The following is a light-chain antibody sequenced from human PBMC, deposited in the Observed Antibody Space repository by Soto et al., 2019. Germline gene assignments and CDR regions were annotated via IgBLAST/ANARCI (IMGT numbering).Light chain of an antibody. Sequence: QSALTQPASVSGSPGQSITISCTGTSSGIGLYDYVSWYQQHPGKAPRLMIYDVTNRPSGVSNRFSGSKSGNTASLTISGLQTEDEADYYCTSYTSSSTLVVFGGGTQLTVL. J-gene: IGLJ2*01. V-gene: IGLV2-14*03. CDR1: SSGIGLYDY. CDR3: TSYTSSSTLVV. CDR2: DVT.